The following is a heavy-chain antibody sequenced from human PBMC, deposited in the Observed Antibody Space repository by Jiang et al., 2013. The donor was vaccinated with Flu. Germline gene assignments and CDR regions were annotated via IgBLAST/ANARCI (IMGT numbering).Heavy chain of an antibody. Sequence: LLKPSETLSLTCAVYGGSFSGYYWSWIRQPPGKGLEWIGEINHSGSTNYNPSLKSRVTISVDTSKNQFSLKLSSVTAADTAVYYCASPNYYGSKGFDPWGQGTLVTVSS. CDR1: GGSFSGYY. V-gene: IGHV4-34*01. CDR3: ASPNYYGSKGFDP. J-gene: IGHJ5*02. D-gene: IGHD3-10*01. CDR2: INHSGST.